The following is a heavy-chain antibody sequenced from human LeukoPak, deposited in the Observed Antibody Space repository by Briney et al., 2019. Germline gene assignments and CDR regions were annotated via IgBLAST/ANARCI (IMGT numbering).Heavy chain of an antibody. CDR3: AREIRGYSNFDY. D-gene: IGHD5-18*01. Sequence: GGSLRLSCAASGFTFRSHAMHWVRQAPGKGLEWVAVMSHDETTIYYADSVKGRFTISRDNSKNTLYLQMNSLRAEDTAVYYCAREIRGYSNFDYWGQGTLVTVSS. V-gene: IGHV3-30*04. CDR2: MSHDETTI. J-gene: IGHJ4*02. CDR1: GFTFRSHA.